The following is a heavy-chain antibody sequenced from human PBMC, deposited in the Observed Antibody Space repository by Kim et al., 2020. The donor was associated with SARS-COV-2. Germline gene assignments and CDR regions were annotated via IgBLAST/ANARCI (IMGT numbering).Heavy chain of an antibody. J-gene: IGHJ4*02. Sequence: GGSLRLSCAESGFTFSSYGMHWVRQAPGKGLEWVAVIWYDGSNKYYADSVKGRFTISRDNSKNTLYLQMNSLRAEDTAVYYCAKDYTREVSCYDYWGQGTLVTVSS. D-gene: IGHD2-15*01. CDR2: IWYDGSNK. V-gene: IGHV3-33*06. CDR1: GFTFSSYG. CDR3: AKDYTREVSCYDY.